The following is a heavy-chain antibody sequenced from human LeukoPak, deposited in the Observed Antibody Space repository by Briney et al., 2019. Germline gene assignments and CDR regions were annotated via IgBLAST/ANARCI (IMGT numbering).Heavy chain of an antibody. Sequence: SVKVSCKAAGGTFSSYAISWVRQAPGQGLEWMGGIIPIFGTANYAQKFQGRVTITADKSTSTAYMELSSLRSEDTAVYYCASNVDTAMITRGRFDYWGQGTLVTVSS. V-gene: IGHV1-69*06. D-gene: IGHD5-18*01. CDR1: GGTFSSYA. J-gene: IGHJ4*02. CDR3: ASNVDTAMITRGRFDY. CDR2: IIPIFGTA.